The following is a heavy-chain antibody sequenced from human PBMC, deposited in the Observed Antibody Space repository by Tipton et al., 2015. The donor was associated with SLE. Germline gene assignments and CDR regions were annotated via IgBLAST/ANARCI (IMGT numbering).Heavy chain of an antibody. V-gene: IGHV5-51*03. CDR2: VYPGDSET. CDR3: ARSNWRGNGFYV. D-gene: IGHD7-27*01. J-gene: IGHJ3*01. Sequence: QLVQSGAEVKKPWESLKISCKGSGYSFTSHWIAWVRQMPGKGLEWMGIVYPGDSETRYSPSFQGRVTISADTSSRTAFLERDNLKASDTAMDYCARSNWRGNGFYVWGQGTMITVSS. CDR1: GYSFTSHW.